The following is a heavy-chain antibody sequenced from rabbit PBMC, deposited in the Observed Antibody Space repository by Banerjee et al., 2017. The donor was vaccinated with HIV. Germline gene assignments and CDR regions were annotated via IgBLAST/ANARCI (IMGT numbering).Heavy chain of an antibody. Sequence: QEQLEESGGDLVKPEGSLTLTCTASGFTISSSYWIYWVRQAPGKGLEWIACIYTGDGNTHYASWAKGRFTISKASSTTVTLQLNSLTAADTATYFCARDLAGAIGWNFNLWGPGTLVTVS. D-gene: IGHD4-1*01. CDR2: IYTGDGNT. CDR1: GFTISSSYW. CDR3: ARDLAGAIGWNFNL. V-gene: IGHV1S45*01. J-gene: IGHJ4*01.